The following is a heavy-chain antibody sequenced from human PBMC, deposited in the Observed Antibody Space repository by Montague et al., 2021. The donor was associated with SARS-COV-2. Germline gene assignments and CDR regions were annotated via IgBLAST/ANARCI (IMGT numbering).Heavy chain of an antibody. CDR3: ARGRPGTTFFYYYYYGMDV. CDR2: IYHSGST. D-gene: IGHD2/OR15-2a*01. Sequence: SETLSLTCAVYVGSLSGYYWSWIRQPPGKGLEWIGEIYHSGSTNYNPSLRSRITILVDTSKNQFSLKLSSVTAADTAVYYCARGRPGTTFFYYYYYGMDVWGQGTTVTVSS. J-gene: IGHJ6*02. CDR1: VGSLSGYY. V-gene: IGHV4-34*01.